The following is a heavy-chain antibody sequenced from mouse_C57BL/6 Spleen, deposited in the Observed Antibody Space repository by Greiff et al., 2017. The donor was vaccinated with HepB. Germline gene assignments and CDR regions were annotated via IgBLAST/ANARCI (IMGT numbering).Heavy chain of an antibody. CDR1: GYTFTSYW. V-gene: IGHV1-50*01. CDR2: IDPSDSYT. Sequence: QVQLQQPGAELVKPGASVKLSCKASGYTFTSYWMQWVKQRPGQGLEWIGEIDPSDSYTNYNQKFKGKATLTVDTSSSTAYMQLSSLTSEDSAVYYCARERRLGDYWGQGTTLTVSS. CDR3: ARERRLGDY. J-gene: IGHJ2*01. D-gene: IGHD3-3*01.